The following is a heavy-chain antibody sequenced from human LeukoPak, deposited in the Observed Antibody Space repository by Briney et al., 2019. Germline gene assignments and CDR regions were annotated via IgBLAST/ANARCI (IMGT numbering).Heavy chain of an antibody. Sequence: SETLSLTCTVSGGSISSYYWSWIRQPPGKGLEWIGYIYYSGSTNYNPSLKSRVTISVDTSKNQFSLELSSVTAADTAVYYCARRHDYGDFPNWFDPWGQGTLVTVSS. V-gene: IGHV4-59*08. D-gene: IGHD4-17*01. CDR3: ARRHDYGDFPNWFDP. J-gene: IGHJ5*02. CDR2: IYYSGST. CDR1: GGSISSYY.